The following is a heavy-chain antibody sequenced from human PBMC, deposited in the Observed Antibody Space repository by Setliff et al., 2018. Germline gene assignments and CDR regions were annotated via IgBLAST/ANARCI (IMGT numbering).Heavy chain of an antibody. Sequence: SETLSLTCNVSGVSISSYYWSWIRQPPGKGLESIGYIQKSGSTNYNPSLMSRVSISVDTSKNQFSRKLRSVTAADTAVYYCARLSWNGLRYYGLDVWGQGTTVTVSS. J-gene: IGHJ6*02. CDR2: IQKSGST. D-gene: IGHD3-3*01. CDR1: GVSISSYY. V-gene: IGHV4-59*01. CDR3: ARLSWNGLRYYGLDV.